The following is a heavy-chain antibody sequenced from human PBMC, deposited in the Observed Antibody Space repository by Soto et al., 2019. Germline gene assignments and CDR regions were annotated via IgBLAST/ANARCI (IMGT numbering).Heavy chain of an antibody. V-gene: IGHV4-39*01. CDR3: ARRPVENGMDV. Sequence: PSETLSLTCTVSGGSISSSSYYWGWIRQPPGKGLEWIGSIYYSGSTYYNPSLKSRVTISVDTSKNQFSLKLSSVTAADTAVYYCARRPVENGMDVWGQGTTVTVSS. CDR2: IYYSGST. J-gene: IGHJ6*02. CDR1: GGSISSSSYY.